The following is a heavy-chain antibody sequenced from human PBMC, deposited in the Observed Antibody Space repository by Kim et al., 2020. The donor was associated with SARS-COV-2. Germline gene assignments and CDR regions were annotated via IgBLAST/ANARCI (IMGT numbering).Heavy chain of an antibody. Sequence: YYADSVKGRFTITRDNAKNSLYLQMNSLRAEDTAVYYCARVDGSGQLGGYWGQGTLVTVSS. D-gene: IGHD3-10*01. J-gene: IGHJ4*02. V-gene: IGHV3-21*01. CDR3: ARVDGSGQLGGY.